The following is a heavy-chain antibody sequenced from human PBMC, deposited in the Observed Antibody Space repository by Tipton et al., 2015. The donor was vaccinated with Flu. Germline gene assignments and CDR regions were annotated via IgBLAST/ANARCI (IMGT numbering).Heavy chain of an antibody. J-gene: IGHJ5*02. CDR1: GGSISNYY. D-gene: IGHD4-11*01. CDR2: IYSSGRT. Sequence: TLSLTCTVSGGSISNYYWSWVRQPAGKGPEWIGRIYSSGRTNYKSSLKSRVTISEDRSRNQFSLRLSSVTAADTAVYYCARRDYSNYVSDPKNWFDPWGQGTLVTVSS. CDR3: ARRDYSNYVSDPKNWFDP. V-gene: IGHV4-4*07.